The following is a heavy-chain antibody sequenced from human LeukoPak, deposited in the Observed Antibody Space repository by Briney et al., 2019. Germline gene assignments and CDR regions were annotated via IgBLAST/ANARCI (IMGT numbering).Heavy chain of an antibody. Sequence: PSETLSLTCTVSGGSISRYYWSWIRQPPGKGLEWIGYIYYSGSTNYNPSLKSRVTISVDTSKNQFSLKLSSVTAADTAVYYCARRSWGPFDYWGQGTLVAVSS. V-gene: IGHV4-59*08. CDR2: IYYSGST. J-gene: IGHJ4*02. CDR3: ARRSWGPFDY. D-gene: IGHD6-13*01. CDR1: GGSISRYY.